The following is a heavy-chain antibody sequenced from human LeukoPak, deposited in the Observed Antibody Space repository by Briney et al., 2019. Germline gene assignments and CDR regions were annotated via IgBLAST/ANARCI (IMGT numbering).Heavy chain of an antibody. CDR3: ARVIVMVRGVIQSHYFDY. V-gene: IGHV4-4*02. Sequence: SETLSLTCAVSGGSISSSNWWSWVRQPPGKGLEWIGEIYHSGSTNYNPSLKSRVTISVDKSKNQFSLKLSSVTAADTAVYSCARVIVMVRGVIQSHYFDYWGQGTLVTVSS. CDR2: IYHSGST. D-gene: IGHD3-10*01. J-gene: IGHJ4*02. CDR1: GGSISSSNW.